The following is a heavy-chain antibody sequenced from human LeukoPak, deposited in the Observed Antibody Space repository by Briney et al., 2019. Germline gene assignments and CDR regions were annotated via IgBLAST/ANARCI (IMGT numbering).Heavy chain of an antibody. Sequence: QPGGSLRLSCAASGFTFSSYEMNWVRQAPGKGLEWVSYISSSGSTIYYADSVKGRFTISRDNAKTSLYLQMISLRAEDTAVYYCARHLSGVTGYTYGRGIDYWGQGTLVTVSS. D-gene: IGHD5-18*01. J-gene: IGHJ4*02. CDR2: ISSSGSTI. V-gene: IGHV3-48*03. CDR3: ARHLSGVTGYTYGRGIDY. CDR1: GFTFSSYE.